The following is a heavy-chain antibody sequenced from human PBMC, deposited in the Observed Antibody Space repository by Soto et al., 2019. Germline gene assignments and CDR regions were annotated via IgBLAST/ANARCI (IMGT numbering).Heavy chain of an antibody. D-gene: IGHD3-10*01. CDR2: IYYSGST. CDR3: ARHISERRYNWFDP. CDR1: ASSIIRSTSY. J-gene: IGHJ5*02. V-gene: IGHV4-39*01. Sequence: PSESLSLTCPASASSIIRSTSYWGWIRQPPGKGLEWIGSIYYSGSTYYNPSLKSRVTISVDTSKNQFSLKLGSVTAADTAVYYCARHISERRYNWFDPWGQGTLVTVSS.